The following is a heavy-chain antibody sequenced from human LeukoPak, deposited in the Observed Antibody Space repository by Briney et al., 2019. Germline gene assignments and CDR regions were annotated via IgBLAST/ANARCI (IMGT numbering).Heavy chain of an antibody. V-gene: IGHV3-23*01. D-gene: IGHD3-22*01. CDR1: GFTFGNYA. Sequence: PGGSLRLSCTVSGFTFGNYAMTWVRQGPGKGLEWVSAISYSGASTYYADSVKGRFTISRDNSKNTLYLQMNTLRAEDTAVYYCAKKDSNGYYSPFDHWGQGTLVTVSS. J-gene: IGHJ4*02. CDR2: ISYSGAST. CDR3: AKKDSNGYYSPFDH.